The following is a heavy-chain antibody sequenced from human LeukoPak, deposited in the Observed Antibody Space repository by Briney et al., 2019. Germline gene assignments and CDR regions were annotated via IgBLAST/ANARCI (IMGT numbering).Heavy chain of an antibody. V-gene: IGHV3-74*01. J-gene: IGHJ4*02. CDR3: ARELENFGFLL. CDR1: EFTFSNYW. Sequence: GGSLRLSCSASEFTFSNYWMHWVRQAPGKGLVWVSRINRDGSVTSYADSVKDRFIISRDNAKNTLYFQLSSLRAEDTALYYCARELENFGFLLWGQGTQVTVSS. CDR2: INRDGSVT. D-gene: IGHD3-3*01.